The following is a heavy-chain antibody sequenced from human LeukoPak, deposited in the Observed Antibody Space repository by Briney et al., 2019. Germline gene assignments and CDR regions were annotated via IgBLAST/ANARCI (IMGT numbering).Heavy chain of an antibody. V-gene: IGHV1-8*01. J-gene: IGHJ6*03. CDR2: MSPDSGNT. Sequence: ASVKVSCKASGYTFTSYDINWVRQATGQGLEWMGWMSPDSGNTGYAQKFQGRVTMTRNTSISTAYMELSSLRSEDTAVYYCACNSGYDYSGVVYYYYYMDVWGKGTTVTVSS. CDR1: GYTFTSYD. D-gene: IGHD5-12*01. CDR3: ACNSGYDYSGVVYYYYYMDV.